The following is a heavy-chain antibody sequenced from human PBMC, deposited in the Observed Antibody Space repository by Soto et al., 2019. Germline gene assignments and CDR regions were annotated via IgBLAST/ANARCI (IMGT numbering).Heavy chain of an antibody. Sequence: EVQLVESGGGLVKPGGSLRLSCEASGFTFRSYSMNWVRQAPGKGLEWVSSISTTSTYIYYGDSVKGRFTISRDNAKNSLFLQMNSLGGEDTAIHYFAGEGDDYGHYGRAFAIWGQGTRVTVSS. CDR1: GFTFRSYS. V-gene: IGHV3-21*01. CDR3: AGEGDDYGHYGRAFAI. CDR2: ISTTSTYI. J-gene: IGHJ3*02. D-gene: IGHD4-17*01.